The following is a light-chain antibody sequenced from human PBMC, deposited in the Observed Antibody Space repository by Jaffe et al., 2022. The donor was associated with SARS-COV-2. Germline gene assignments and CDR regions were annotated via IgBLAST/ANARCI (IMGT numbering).Light chain of an antibody. J-gene: IGLJ1*01. CDR2: EVS. CDR3: CSYATTTTFV. Sequence: QSALTQPASVSGSPGQSITISCTGTSSDVGSYNFVTWYQQHPGKAPKLMIYEVSKRPSGVSNRFSGSKSGNTASLTISGLQAEDEADYFCCSYATTTTFVFGTGTKVTVL. CDR1: SSDVGSYNF. V-gene: IGLV2-23*02.